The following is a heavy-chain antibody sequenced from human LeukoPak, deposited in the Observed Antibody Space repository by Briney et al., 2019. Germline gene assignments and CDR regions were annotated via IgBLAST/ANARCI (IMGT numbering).Heavy chain of an antibody. Sequence: PSETLSLTCTVSGGSISSGSYYWSWIRQPAGKGLEWIGRIYTSGSTNYNPSLKSRVTISVDTSKNQFSLKLSSVTAADTAVYYCARERTYHDFWSGYYTASLAGDAFDIWGQGTMVTVSS. CDR2: IYTSGST. CDR1: GGSISSGSYY. V-gene: IGHV4-61*02. J-gene: IGHJ3*02. D-gene: IGHD3-3*01. CDR3: ARERTYHDFWSGYYTASLAGDAFDI.